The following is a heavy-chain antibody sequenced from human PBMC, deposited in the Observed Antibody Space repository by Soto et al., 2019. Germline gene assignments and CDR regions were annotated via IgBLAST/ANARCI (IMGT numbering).Heavy chain of an antibody. V-gene: IGHV3-43D*04. CDR2: ISWDGDST. CDR1: GFTFDDYA. D-gene: IGHD2-2*01. J-gene: IGHJ6*02. CDR3: AKDITCSATKCHYSSYGMDV. Sequence: GGSLRLSCAASGFTFDDYAMHWVRQAPGKGLEWVSLISWDGDSTYYADSVKGRFTISRDNSKNSLFLQMNSLRAEDTALYYCAKDITCSATKCHYSSYGMDVWGPGTTVTVSS.